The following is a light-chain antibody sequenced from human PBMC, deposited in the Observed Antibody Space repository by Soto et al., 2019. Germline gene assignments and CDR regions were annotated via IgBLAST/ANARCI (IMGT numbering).Light chain of an antibody. Sequence: QSALTQPASVSGSPGQSITISCTGTSSDVGGYNYVSWYQQHPGKAPKLMIYDVSDRPSGVSNRFSGSKSGNTASLTISGLQAEDEADYYCSSYTSSSSLGVFGGGNKLPVL. J-gene: IGLJ3*02. CDR2: DVS. V-gene: IGLV2-14*01. CDR3: SSYTSSSSLGV. CDR1: SSDVGGYNY.